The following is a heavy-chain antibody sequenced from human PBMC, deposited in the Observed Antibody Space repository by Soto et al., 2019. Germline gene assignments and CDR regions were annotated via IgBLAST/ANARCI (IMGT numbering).Heavy chain of an antibody. Sequence: QVQLVQSGAEVKKPGSSVKVSCKASGGTFSSYTISWVRQAPGQGLEWMGRIIPILGIANYAQKFQGRVTITADKSTSTAYMELSSLRSEDTAVYYCAREVFGVTNFWYSDLRGRGTLVTVSS. D-gene: IGHD3-10*02. V-gene: IGHV1-69*08. J-gene: IGHJ2*01. CDR2: IIPILGIA. CDR1: GGTFSSYT. CDR3: AREVFGVTNFWYSDL.